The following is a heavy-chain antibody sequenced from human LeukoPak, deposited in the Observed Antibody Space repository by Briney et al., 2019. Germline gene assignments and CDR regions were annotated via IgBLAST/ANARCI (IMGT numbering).Heavy chain of an antibody. CDR1: GFTFSSYA. V-gene: IGHV3-23*01. CDR3: AKDLFSRSGWAGGILDP. Sequence: GGSLRLSCAASGFTFSSYAMTWVRQAPGKGLEWVSGIGGSGGSTYYADSVKGRFTISRDNSKNTLYLQMNSLRAEDTAVYYCAKDLFSRSGWAGGILDPWGQGTLVTVSS. D-gene: IGHD6-19*01. CDR2: IGGSGGST. J-gene: IGHJ5*02.